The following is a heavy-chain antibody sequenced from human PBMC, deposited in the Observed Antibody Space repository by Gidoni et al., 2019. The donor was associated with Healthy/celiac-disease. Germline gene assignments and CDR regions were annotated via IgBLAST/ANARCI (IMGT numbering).Heavy chain of an antibody. V-gene: IGHV3-23*01. CDR1: GFTFSSYA. Sequence: EVQLLESGGGLVQPGGSLRLSCAASGFTFSSYAMSWVRQAPGKGLEWVSAISGSGGSTYYADSVKGRFTISRDNSKNTLYLQMNSLRAEDTAVYYCANIDPYDFWSGYYTGIDYWGQGTLVTVSS. CDR3: ANIDPYDFWSGYYTGIDY. J-gene: IGHJ4*02. CDR2: ISGSGGST. D-gene: IGHD3-3*01.